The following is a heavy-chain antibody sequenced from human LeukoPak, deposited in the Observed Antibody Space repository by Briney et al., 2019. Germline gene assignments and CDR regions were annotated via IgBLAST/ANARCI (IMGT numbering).Heavy chain of an antibody. D-gene: IGHD1-1*01. CDR1: GFPFSISW. CDR2: ITTDDTT. J-gene: IGHJ4*02. CDR3: AKDWSATTDY. V-gene: IGHV3-74*01. Sequence: PGGSLRLSCAASGFPFSISWMHWCRQGPGKGLMWVSRITTDDTTTYADSVRGRFTISRDNAKNTVYLPMKSPRVEDTAVYLCAKDWSATTDYWGKGILVTVYS.